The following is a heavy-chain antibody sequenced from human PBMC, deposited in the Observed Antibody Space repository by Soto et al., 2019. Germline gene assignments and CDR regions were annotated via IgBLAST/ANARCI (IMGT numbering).Heavy chain of an antibody. CDR3: ARVQSGSTKSVWGPLDAFDI. J-gene: IGHJ3*02. CDR1: GGSISSYY. V-gene: IGHV4-59*01. D-gene: IGHD3-16*01. Sequence: QVQLQESGPGLVKPSETLSLTCTVSGGSISSYYWSWIRQPPGKGLEWIGYIYYSGSTNYNPSLKSRVTISVDTSKNQFSLKLSSVTAADTAVYYCARVQSGSTKSVWGPLDAFDIWGQGTMVTVSS. CDR2: IYYSGST.